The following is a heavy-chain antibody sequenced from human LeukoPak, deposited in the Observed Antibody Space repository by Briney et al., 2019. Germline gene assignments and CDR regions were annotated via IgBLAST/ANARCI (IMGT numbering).Heavy chain of an antibody. CDR2: ISAHNGDT. CDR1: GYTFVNFG. D-gene: IGHD2-21*01. J-gene: IGHJ5*02. V-gene: IGHV1-18*01. CDR3: ARSGDSNWVDP. Sequence: VSVKVSCKASGYTFVNFGITWVRQAPGQGLEWMGWISAHNGDTKSTQKFQGRVTMTTDTSTNTAYMELRSLRSDDTAVYYCARSGDSNWVDPWGQGTLVTVSS.